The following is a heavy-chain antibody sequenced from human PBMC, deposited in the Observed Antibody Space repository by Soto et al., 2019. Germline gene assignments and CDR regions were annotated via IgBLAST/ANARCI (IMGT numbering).Heavy chain of an antibody. CDR2: SSRDGDA. Sequence: QVQLQESGAGLVKPSETLSLTCVVSTDSMNTNNSWWNWVRQPPGKGLEWIGESSRDGDARYNPSIQSRFTISVDKSTGQFSLTPSSVTAADTALYYCARDTKAPSKQWYSALWGRGTLVIVSS. CDR1: TDSMNTNNSW. CDR3: ARDTKAPSKQWYSAL. J-gene: IGHJ2*01. D-gene: IGHD2-8*01. V-gene: IGHV4-4*02.